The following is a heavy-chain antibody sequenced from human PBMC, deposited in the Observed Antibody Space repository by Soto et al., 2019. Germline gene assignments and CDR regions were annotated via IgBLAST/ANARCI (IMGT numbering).Heavy chain of an antibody. J-gene: IGHJ2*01. CDR1: GGSTRTDGNY. Sequence: QVQLQESGPGLVKPSQTLSLTCTVSGGSTRTDGNYWSWIRQHPVKGLEWIGYIHYSGSTYYNPTLKSRVTLSVDTSKNQFSRKLSSVTAADTDVYYCERDDCGVHEYFDLWGRGTLVTVSS. CDR2: IHYSGST. V-gene: IGHV4-31*03. CDR3: ERDDCGVHEYFDL. D-gene: IGHD2-21*01.